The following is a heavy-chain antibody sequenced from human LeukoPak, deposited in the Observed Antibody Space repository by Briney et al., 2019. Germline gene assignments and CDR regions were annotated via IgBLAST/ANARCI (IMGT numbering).Heavy chain of an antibody. V-gene: IGHV3-48*03. CDR2: ISSSGSTI. J-gene: IGHJ6*04. D-gene: IGHD3-10*02. CDR1: GFTFSSYE. Sequence: GGSLRLSCAASGFTFSSYEMNWVRQAPGKGLEWVSYISSSGSTIYYADSVKGRFTISRDNAKNSLYLQMNSPRAEDTAVYYCAELGITMIGGVWGKGTTVTVSS. CDR3: AELGITMIGGV.